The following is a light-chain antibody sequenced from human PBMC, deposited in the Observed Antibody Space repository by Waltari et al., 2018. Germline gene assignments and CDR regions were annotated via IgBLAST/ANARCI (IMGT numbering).Light chain of an antibody. CDR2: RND. CDR3: ATWDDNLSHWV. V-gene: IGLV1-47*01. CDR1: SSNIGAGPD. J-gene: IGLJ3*02. Sequence: QSILTQPPSVSGAPGQRVTISCTGSSSNIGAGPDVHWYQEFPGTGTKLLIYRNDQRPARVPARFSGSKSGTSASLDISGRRSEDEADYHCATWDDNLSHWVFGGGTKMTVL.